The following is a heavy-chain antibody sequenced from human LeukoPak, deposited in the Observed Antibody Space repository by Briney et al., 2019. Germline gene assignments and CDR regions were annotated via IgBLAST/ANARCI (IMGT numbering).Heavy chain of an antibody. CDR3: ARQSTRYCSGGSCYSNSAFDI. CDR2: IYYSGST. Sequence: KPSETLSLTCTVSGASINSYYWSWIRQPPGKGLEWIGYIYYSGSTNYNPSLKSRVTISVDTSKKQFSLNLSSVTAAGTAVYYCARQSTRYCSGGSCYSNSAFDIWGQGTMVTVSS. J-gene: IGHJ3*02. V-gene: IGHV4-59*08. D-gene: IGHD2-15*01. CDR1: GASINSYY.